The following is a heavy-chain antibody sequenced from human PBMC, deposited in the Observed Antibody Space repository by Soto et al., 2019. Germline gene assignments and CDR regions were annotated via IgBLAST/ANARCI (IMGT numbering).Heavy chain of an antibody. Sequence: SVKVSCKASGGTFSSYAISWVRQAPGQGLEWMGGIIPIFGTANYVQKFQGRVTITADESTSTAYMELSSLRSEDTAVYYCASMKYSSSRYYYYYGMVVWGQGTTVTVSS. CDR1: GGTFSSYA. J-gene: IGHJ6*02. D-gene: IGHD6-13*01. CDR3: ASMKYSSSRYYYYYGMVV. CDR2: IIPIFGTA. V-gene: IGHV1-69*13.